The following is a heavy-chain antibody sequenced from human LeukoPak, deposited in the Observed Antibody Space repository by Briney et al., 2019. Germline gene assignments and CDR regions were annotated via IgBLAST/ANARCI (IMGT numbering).Heavy chain of an antibody. CDR3: AREDSSGWEEIDY. Sequence: ASVKVSCKASGYTFTGYYMHWVRQAPGQGLEWMGIINPSGGSTSYAQKFQGRVTMTRDMSTSTVYMELSSLRSEDTAVYYCAREDSSGWEEIDYWGQGTLVTVSS. CDR1: GYTFTGYY. D-gene: IGHD6-19*01. CDR2: INPSGGST. V-gene: IGHV1-46*01. J-gene: IGHJ4*02.